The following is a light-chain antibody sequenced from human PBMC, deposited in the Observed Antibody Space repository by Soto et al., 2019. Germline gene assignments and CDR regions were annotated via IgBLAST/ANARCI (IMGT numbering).Light chain of an antibody. Sequence: EIVLTQSPGTLSLSPGERATLSCRASQSVISSYLAWYQQKPGQAPRLLIYDASNRATGIPARFSGSGSGTDFTLTISSLEPEDFAVYYCQQRSNWRWTFGQGTKVDIK. V-gene: IGKV3D-20*02. CDR3: QQRSNWRWT. CDR2: DAS. J-gene: IGKJ1*01. CDR1: QSVISSY.